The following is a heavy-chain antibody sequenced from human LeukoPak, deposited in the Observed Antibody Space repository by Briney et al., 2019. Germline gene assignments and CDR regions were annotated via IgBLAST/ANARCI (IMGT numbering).Heavy chain of an antibody. CDR3: AREIAYSSGWYVNYFDY. J-gene: IGHJ4*02. V-gene: IGHV1-2*02. Sequence: ASVKVSCKASGYTFTGYYMHWVRQAPGQGLEWMGWINPNSGGTNYAQKFQGRVTMTRDTSISTAYMELSRLRSDDTAVYYCAREIAYSSGWYVNYFDYWGQGTLVTVSS. CDR2: INPNSGGT. D-gene: IGHD6-19*01. CDR1: GYTFTGYY.